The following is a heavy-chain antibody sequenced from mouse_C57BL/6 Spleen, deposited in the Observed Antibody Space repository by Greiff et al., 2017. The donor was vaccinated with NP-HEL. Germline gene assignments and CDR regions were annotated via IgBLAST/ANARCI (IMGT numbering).Heavy chain of an antibody. Sequence: EVKVVESGGDLVKPGGFLKLSCAASGFTFSSYGMSWVRQTPDKRLEWVATISSGGSYTYYPDSVKGRFTISRDNAKNTLYLQMSSLKSEDTAMYYCARRDGYHWYFDVWGTGTTVTVSS. J-gene: IGHJ1*03. D-gene: IGHD2-3*01. V-gene: IGHV5-6*02. CDR3: ARRDGYHWYFDV. CDR2: ISSGGSYT. CDR1: GFTFSSYG.